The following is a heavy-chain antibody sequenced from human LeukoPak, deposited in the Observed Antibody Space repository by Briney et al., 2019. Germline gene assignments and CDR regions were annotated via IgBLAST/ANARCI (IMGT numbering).Heavy chain of an antibody. J-gene: IGHJ4*02. D-gene: IGHD3-3*01. Sequence: GGSLGLSCAASGFTFDDYAMHWVRQAPGKGLEWVSLISWDGGSTYYADSVKGRFTISRDNSKNSLYLQMNSLRAEDTALYYCAKVVDYDFWSGLDYWGQGTLVTVSS. CDR2: ISWDGGST. CDR1: GFTFDDYA. CDR3: AKVVDYDFWSGLDY. V-gene: IGHV3-43D*04.